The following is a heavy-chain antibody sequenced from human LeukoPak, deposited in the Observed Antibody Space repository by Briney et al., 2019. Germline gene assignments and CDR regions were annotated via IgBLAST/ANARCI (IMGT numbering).Heavy chain of an antibody. CDR1: GFTFSDYY. V-gene: IGHV3-11*01. D-gene: IGHD1-26*01. Sequence: GGSLRLSCAASGFTFSDYYMSWIRQAPGKGLEWVSYISSGGTSMFYADSVKGRFTISRDNAKNSLYLQMNSLRAEDTAVYYCARDLVGATRDYWGQGTLVTVSS. CDR2: ISSGGTSM. J-gene: IGHJ4*02. CDR3: ARDLVGATRDY.